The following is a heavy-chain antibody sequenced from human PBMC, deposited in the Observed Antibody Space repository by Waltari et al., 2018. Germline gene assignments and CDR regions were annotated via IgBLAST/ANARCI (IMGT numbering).Heavy chain of an antibody. Sequence: EVQLVESGGGLVKHGDSLRLSHVASGFPFANSGINWVRQAQGKGLECVGSLKSKAEGGTTDYAAPVKGRFAISRDDSKDTAYLQMNSLKTEDTAMYFCTTEGGRTWPMYWGQGTLVTVSS. CDR3: TTEGGRTWPMY. V-gene: IGHV3-15*01. D-gene: IGHD2-2*01. CDR1: GFPFANSG. CDR2: LKSKAEGGTT. J-gene: IGHJ4*02.